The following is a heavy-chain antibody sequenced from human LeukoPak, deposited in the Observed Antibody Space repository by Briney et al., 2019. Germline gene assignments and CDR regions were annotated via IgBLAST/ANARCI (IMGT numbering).Heavy chain of an antibody. D-gene: IGHD1-26*01. V-gene: IGHV5-51*01. CDR2: IYPGDSDT. CDR3: ARLKGGSGAAFDY. Sequence: GESLKISCKGSGYSFTSYWIGWVRQMPGKGLEWMGIIYPGDSDTRYSPSFQGQVTISADKSISTAYLQWRRLKASDTAMYYCARLKGGSGAAFDYWGQGTLVTVSS. CDR1: GYSFTSYW. J-gene: IGHJ4*02.